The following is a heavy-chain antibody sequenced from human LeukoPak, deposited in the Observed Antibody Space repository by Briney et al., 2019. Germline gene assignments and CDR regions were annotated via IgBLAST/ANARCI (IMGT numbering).Heavy chain of an antibody. D-gene: IGHD5-24*01. CDR3: VKDDGWVQYAN. CDR1: GFIFRSHA. CDR2: IRADAVTT. Sequence: GGSLRLSCAASGFIFRSHAMSWVRQAPGKGLEWVSGIRADAVTTYYADSVKGRFIISRDNSKNTVYLQMNSLSAEDAAVYYCVKDDGWVQYANWGQGTLVTVSS. J-gene: IGHJ4*02. V-gene: IGHV3-23*01.